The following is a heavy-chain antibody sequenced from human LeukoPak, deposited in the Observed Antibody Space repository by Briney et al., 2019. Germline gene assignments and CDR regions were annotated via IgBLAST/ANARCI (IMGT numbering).Heavy chain of an antibody. Sequence: SETLSLTCTVSGGSISSYYRSWIRQPPGKGLEWIGYIYYSGSTNYSPSLKSRVTISVDTSKNQFSLKLSSVTAADTAVYYCARPYSSSWYFDLWGRGTLVTVSS. V-gene: IGHV4-59*01. CDR3: ARPYSSSWYFDL. CDR1: GGSISSYY. CDR2: IYYSGST. J-gene: IGHJ2*01. D-gene: IGHD6-13*01.